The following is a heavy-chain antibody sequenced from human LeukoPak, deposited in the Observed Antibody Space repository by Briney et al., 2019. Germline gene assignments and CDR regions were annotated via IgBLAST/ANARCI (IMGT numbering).Heavy chain of an antibody. J-gene: IGHJ4*02. CDR1: GFTFSSYW. CDR3: ASSGIAVAGTRYFDY. D-gene: IGHD6-19*01. V-gene: IGHV3-74*01. CDR2: INSDGSST. Sequence: GSLRLSCAAFGFTFSSYWIHWVRQAPGKGLVWVSRINSDGSSTSYADSVKGRFTMSRDNAKNTLYLQMNSLRAEDTAVYYCASSGIAVAGTRYFDYWGQGTLVTVSS.